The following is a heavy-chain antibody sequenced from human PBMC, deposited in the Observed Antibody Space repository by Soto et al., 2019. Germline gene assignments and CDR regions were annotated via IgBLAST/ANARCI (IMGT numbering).Heavy chain of an antibody. V-gene: IGHV4-31*02. CDR1: GAALNSGNYY. CDR2: IYVTGAV. Sequence: SETLSLTXSVSGAALNSGNYYWSWIRQVPGKGLEWIGHIYVTGAVDYNPSLRDRITISQDTSERQFSLNLRLVTAADTAVHYCARLRIATNNYKWFDPWGQGTLVTVSS. J-gene: IGHJ5*02. CDR3: ARLRIATNNYKWFDP. D-gene: IGHD2-21*01.